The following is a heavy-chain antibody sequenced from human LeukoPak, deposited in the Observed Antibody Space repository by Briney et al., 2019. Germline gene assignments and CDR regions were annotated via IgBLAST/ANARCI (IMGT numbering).Heavy chain of an antibody. V-gene: IGHV3-30*18. J-gene: IGHJ4*02. Sequence: GGSLRLSCAASGFTFSSYGMHWVRQAPGKGLEWVAVISYDGSNKYYADSVKGRFTISRDNSKNTLYLQMNSLRAEDTAVYYCAKDWGTWIQLWASDYWGQGTLVTVSS. D-gene: IGHD5-18*01. CDR3: AKDWGTWIQLWASDY. CDR2: ISYDGSNK. CDR1: GFTFSSYG.